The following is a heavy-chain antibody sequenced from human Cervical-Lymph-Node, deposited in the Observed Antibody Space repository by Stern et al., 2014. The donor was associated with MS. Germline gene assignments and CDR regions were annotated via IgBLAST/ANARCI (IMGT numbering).Heavy chain of an antibody. CDR1: RYTLTELS. J-gene: IGHJ4*02. Sequence: QVQLGQSGAEVKKPGASAKVSCKVSRYTLTELSVHWVRQAPGKGLEWMGGFDPEDIKTVYAQRFQGRITMTEDASTDTAYMELSSLTSEDTAVYYCAAAPLAYYYDTTAYYSSYWGQGTLVTVSS. D-gene: IGHD3-22*01. V-gene: IGHV1-24*01. CDR3: AAAPLAYYYDTTAYYSSY. CDR2: FDPEDIKT.